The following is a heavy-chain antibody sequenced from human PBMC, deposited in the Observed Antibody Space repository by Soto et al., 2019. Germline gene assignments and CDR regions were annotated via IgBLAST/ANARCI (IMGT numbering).Heavy chain of an antibody. CDR2: IYYSGST. V-gene: IGHV4-39*01. CDR1: GGSISSSSYY. J-gene: IGHJ4*02. Sequence: SETLSLTCTVSGGSISSSSYYWGWIRQPPGKGLEWIGSIYYSGSTYYNPSLKSRVTISVDTSKNQFSLKLSSVTAADTAVYYCARQSPGEPPGYWGQGTLVTVSS. D-gene: IGHD3-10*01. CDR3: ARQSPGEPPGY.